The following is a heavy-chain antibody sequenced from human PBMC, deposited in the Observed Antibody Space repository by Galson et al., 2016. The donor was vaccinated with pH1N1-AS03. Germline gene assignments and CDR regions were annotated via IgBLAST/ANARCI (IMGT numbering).Heavy chain of an antibody. CDR3: GKGDNWESPSMTFHY. D-gene: IGHD5-24*01. CDR2: ISGSGVTT. CDR1: GFTFNNFA. Sequence: SLRLSCAASGFTFNNFAMAWVRQCPGKGLEWVSGISGSGVTTYYADSVKGRFTLSRNNFKSTLHLQMSSLTVADTAIYFCGKGDNWESPSMTFHYWGQGTLVTVAS. V-gene: IGHV3-23*01. J-gene: IGHJ1*01.